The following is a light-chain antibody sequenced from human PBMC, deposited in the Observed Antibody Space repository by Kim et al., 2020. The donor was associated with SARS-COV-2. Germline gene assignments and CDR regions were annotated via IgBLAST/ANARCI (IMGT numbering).Light chain of an antibody. CDR1: RSNIGSNY. CDR2: RNN. J-gene: IGLJ3*02. CDR3: AAWDDSLSVGV. V-gene: IGLV1-47*01. Sequence: GQRVTILCSGSRSNIGSNYVYWYQQLPGTAPKLLIYRNNQRPSGVPDRFSGSKSGTSASLAISGLRSEDEADYYCAAWDDSLSVGVFGGGTQLTVL.